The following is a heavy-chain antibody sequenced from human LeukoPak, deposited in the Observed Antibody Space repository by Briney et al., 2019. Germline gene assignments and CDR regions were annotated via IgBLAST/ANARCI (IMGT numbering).Heavy chain of an antibody. CDR3: ARVVVVPAAKARLSNWFDP. J-gene: IGHJ5*02. V-gene: IGHV1-8*01. CDR2: MNPNSGNT. D-gene: IGHD2-2*01. CDR1: GYTFTSYD. Sequence: ASVKVSCKASGYTFTSYDINWVRQATGQGLEWMGWMNPNSGNTGYAQKFQGRVTMTRNTSISTAYMERSSLRSEDTAVYYCARVVVVPAAKARLSNWFDPWGQGTLVTVSS.